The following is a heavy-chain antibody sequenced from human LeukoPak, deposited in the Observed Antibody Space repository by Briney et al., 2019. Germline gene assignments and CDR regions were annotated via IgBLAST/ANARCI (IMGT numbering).Heavy chain of an antibody. D-gene: IGHD6-19*01. CDR2: IKADGSDK. CDR3: ARAGYTSGYDY. CDR1: GFTFSCYW. J-gene: IGHJ4*02. V-gene: IGHV3-7*01. Sequence: GGSLRLSCAASGFTFSCYWMSWVRQAPGKGLEWLANIKADGSDKYYVESVKGRFTISRDNAKNSLYLQMNNLRVEDTAVYYCARAGYTSGYDYWGQGTLVTVSS.